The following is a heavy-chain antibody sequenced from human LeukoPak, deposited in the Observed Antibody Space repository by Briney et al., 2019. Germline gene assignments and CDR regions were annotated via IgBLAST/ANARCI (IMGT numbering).Heavy chain of an antibody. Sequence: SETLSLTCTISSGSISSHYWSWIRQPPGKGLEWIGYMYYSGSTNYNPSLKSRVTISVDTSKNQFSLKLSSVTAADTAVYYCASGASSPTDYWGQGTLVTVSS. V-gene: IGHV4-59*11. CDR3: ASGASSPTDY. CDR1: SGSISSHY. D-gene: IGHD6-13*01. J-gene: IGHJ4*02. CDR2: MYYSGST.